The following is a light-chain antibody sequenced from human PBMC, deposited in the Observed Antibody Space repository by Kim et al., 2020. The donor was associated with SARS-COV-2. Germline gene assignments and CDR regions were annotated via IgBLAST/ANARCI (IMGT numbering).Light chain of an antibody. V-gene: IGLV3-1*01. CDR2: QDT. Sequence: SYELTQPPSVSVSPGQTASITCSGDKLGDRYTSWYQQRPGQSPLLVIYQDTKRPSGIPARFSGSTSGNTATLTITGAHAMDEADYFCQAWDNSALYVFGPGTKVTVL. CDR3: QAWDNSALYV. CDR1: KLGDRY. J-gene: IGLJ1*01.